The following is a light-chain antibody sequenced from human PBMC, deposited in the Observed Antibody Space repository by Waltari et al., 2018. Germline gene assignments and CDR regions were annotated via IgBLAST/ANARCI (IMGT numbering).Light chain of an antibody. J-gene: IGLJ2*01. CDR3: QVWDSSSDHVV. Sequence: SPVPPQPPSVAAAPGKTARVTCGGKNIGRNSVPWHQQQPGQAPVLDVYDDSDRPSGIPERFSGSNSGNTATLTISRVEAGDEADYYCQVWDSSSDHVVFGGGTKLTVL. CDR1: NIGRNS. CDR2: DDS. V-gene: IGLV3-21*03.